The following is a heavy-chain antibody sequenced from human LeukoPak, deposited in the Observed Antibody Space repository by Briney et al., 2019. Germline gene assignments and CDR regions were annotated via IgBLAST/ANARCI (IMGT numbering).Heavy chain of an antibody. V-gene: IGHV3-48*03. CDR3: ARDLQRRDGSWALDY. J-gene: IGHJ4*02. CDR1: GFTYSSYE. Sequence: GGSLRLXCAASGFTYSSYEMNWVRRAPGKGLEWVSYISSSGSTIYYADSVKGRFTISRDNAKNSLYLQMDSLRAEDTAVYYCARDLQRRDGSWALDYWGQGTLVTVSS. CDR2: ISSSGSTI. D-gene: IGHD5-24*01.